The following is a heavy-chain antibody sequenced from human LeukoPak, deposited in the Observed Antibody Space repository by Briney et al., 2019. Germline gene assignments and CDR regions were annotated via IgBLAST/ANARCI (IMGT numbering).Heavy chain of an antibody. CDR1: GFTFTSLA. J-gene: IGHJ6*03. V-gene: IGHV3-23*01. Sequence: GGSLRLSCAASGFTFTSLAMSWVRQAPGKGLEWVSTISRSGVATYYANSVKGRFTISRDNSKNTVYLQMSSLRAEDTAVYYCAKVSAARNPYYYYYVDVWGKGTTVTVSS. D-gene: IGHD6-6*01. CDR2: ISRSGVAT. CDR3: AKVSAARNPYYYYYVDV.